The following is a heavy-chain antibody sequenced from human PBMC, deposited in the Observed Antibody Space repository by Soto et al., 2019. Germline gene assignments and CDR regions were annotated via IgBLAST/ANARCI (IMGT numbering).Heavy chain of an antibody. CDR2: IYYSGST. Sequence: QLQLQESGPGLVKPSETLSLTCTVSGGSISSSSYYWGWIRQPPGKGLEWIGSIYYSGSTYYNPSLKSRVTISVDTSKNQFSLKLTSVTAADTAVYYCASLSDWGSGNSWGQGTLVTVSS. CDR3: ASLSDWGSGNS. D-gene: IGHD3-10*01. V-gene: IGHV4-39*01. J-gene: IGHJ4*02. CDR1: GGSISSSSYY.